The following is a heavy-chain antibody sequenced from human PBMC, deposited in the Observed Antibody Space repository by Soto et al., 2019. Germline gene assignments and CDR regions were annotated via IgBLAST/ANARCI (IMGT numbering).Heavy chain of an antibody. J-gene: IGHJ4*02. CDR1: GGTFSSYT. V-gene: IGHV1-69*02. CDR2: IIPILSMA. Sequence: QVQLVQSGAEVKKPGSSVKVSCKASGGTFSSYTISWVRQAPGQGLEWMGRIIPILSMANYAQKFQGRVTITADKSTSTAYMELSSLRSEDMAVYYCARGYCSGGSCFYPFDYWGQGTLVTVSS. D-gene: IGHD2-15*01. CDR3: ARGYCSGGSCFYPFDY.